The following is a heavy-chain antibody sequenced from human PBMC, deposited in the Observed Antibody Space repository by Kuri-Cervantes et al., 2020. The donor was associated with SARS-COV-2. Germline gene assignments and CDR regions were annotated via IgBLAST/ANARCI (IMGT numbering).Heavy chain of an antibody. V-gene: IGHV1-2*04. Sequence: ASVKVSCKASGYTFTGYYMHWVRQAPGQGLEWMGWINPNSGGTNYAQKFQGWVTMTRDTSISTAYMELSRLRSGDTAVYYCAKVDSSSSYYYYYGMDVWGQGTTVTGSS. J-gene: IGHJ6*02. D-gene: IGHD6-6*01. CDR2: INPNSGGT. CDR3: AKVDSSSSYYYYYGMDV. CDR1: GYTFTGYY.